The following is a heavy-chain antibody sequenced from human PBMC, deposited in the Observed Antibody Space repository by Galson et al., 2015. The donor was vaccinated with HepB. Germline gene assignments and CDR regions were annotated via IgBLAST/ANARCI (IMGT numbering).Heavy chain of an antibody. V-gene: IGHV3-49*03. CDR3: ARARGNFDY. D-gene: IGHD2-15*01. Sequence: SLRLSCAASRFSFGDYAMSWFRQAPGKGLEWVGFIRSKGYGGTTEYAAAVKGRFTISRDDSKSVAYLQMNSLKTEDTAMYYCARARGNFDYWGQGTLVTVSS. J-gene: IGHJ4*02. CDR1: RFSFGDYA. CDR2: IRSKGYGGTT.